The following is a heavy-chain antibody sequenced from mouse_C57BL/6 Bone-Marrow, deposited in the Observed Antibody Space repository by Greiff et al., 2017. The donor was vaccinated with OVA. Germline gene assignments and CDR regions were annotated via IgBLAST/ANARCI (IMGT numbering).Heavy chain of an antibody. V-gene: IGHV14-3*01. D-gene: IGHD1-2*01. CDR1: GFNIKNTY. CDR2: IDPATGNT. Sequence: VQLQQSVAELVRPGASVKLSCTASGFNIKNTYMHWVKQRPEQGLAWLGRIDPATGNTKYAPQFQGQATITADTSSNTAYLQLSSLTSEDTAIYYGARATTAPHWDFDVWGTGTTVTVSS. J-gene: IGHJ1*03. CDR3: ARATTAPHWDFDV.